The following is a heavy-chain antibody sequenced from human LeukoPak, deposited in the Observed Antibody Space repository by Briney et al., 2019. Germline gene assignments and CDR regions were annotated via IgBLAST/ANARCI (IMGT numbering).Heavy chain of an antibody. J-gene: IGHJ4*02. CDR3: ARDSHYYGSGSYYKGFDY. CDR1: GGTFSSYA. V-gene: IGHV1-69*06. D-gene: IGHD3-10*01. CDR2: IIPIFGTA. Sequence: SVKVSCKASGGTFSSYAISWVRQAPGQGLEWMGGIIPIFGTANYAQKFQGRVTITADKSTSTAYMELSSLRSEDTAVYYCARDSHYYGSGSYYKGFDYWGQGTLVTVSS.